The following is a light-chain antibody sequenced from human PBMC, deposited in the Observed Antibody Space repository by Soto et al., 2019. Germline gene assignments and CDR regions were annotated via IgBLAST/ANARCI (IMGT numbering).Light chain of an antibody. Sequence: DPVMCPSPDSPAFSLGERTATLCKSNHCVLYSSNNKNYLAWYRQRPGQSPKLLIYWASTRESGVPDRFSGSGPGTDFTLTISSLQAEDVAVYFCQQYCSTPRTFGQGTKVDIK. J-gene: IGKJ1*01. V-gene: IGKV4-1*01. CDR1: HCVLYSSNNKNY. CDR2: WAS. CDR3: QQYCSTPRT.